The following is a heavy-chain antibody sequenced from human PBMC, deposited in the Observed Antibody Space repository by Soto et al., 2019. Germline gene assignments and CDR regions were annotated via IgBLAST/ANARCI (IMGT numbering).Heavy chain of an antibody. D-gene: IGHD6-13*01. J-gene: IGHJ4*02. V-gene: IGHV3-48*01. CDR2: ISSSSFSI. CDR3: ARDVGGGSWDY. Sequence: GGSLRLSCAASGFTFSDYDMNWFRQAPGKGLEWVSYISSSSFSIYYADSAKGRFTISRDNAKNSLSLQMNSLRAEDTAVYYCARDVGGGSWDYWGQGTRVTVSS. CDR1: GFTFSDYD.